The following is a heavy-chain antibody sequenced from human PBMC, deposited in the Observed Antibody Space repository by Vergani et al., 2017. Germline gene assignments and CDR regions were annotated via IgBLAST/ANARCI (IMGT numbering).Heavy chain of an antibody. D-gene: IGHD4-17*01. Sequence: QVQLLQSGSELKKPGASVKVSCKASGYTFTGYYMHWVRQAPGQGLEWMGWINPNSGGTNYAQKFQGRVTMTRDTSISTAYMELSRLRSDDTAVYYCARDLLGFYGDSDYYYYGMDVWGQGTTVTVSS. CDR1: GYTFTGYY. CDR3: ARDLLGFYGDSDYYYYGMDV. J-gene: IGHJ6*02. CDR2: INPNSGGT. V-gene: IGHV1-2*02.